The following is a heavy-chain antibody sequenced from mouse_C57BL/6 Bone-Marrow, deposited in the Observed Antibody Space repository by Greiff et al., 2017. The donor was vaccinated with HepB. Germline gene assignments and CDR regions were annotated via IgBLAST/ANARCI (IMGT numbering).Heavy chain of an antibody. CDR3: AREGKWLLWYFDV. CDR2: IDPSDSYT. Sequence: QVQLQQSGAELVMPGASVKLSCKASGYTFTSYWMHWVKQRPGQGLEWIGEIDPSDSYTNYNQKFKGKSTLTVDKSSSTAYMQLSSLTSADSAVYYCAREGKWLLWYFDVGGTGTTVTVSS. V-gene: IGHV1-69*01. CDR1: GYTFTSYW. J-gene: IGHJ1*03. D-gene: IGHD2-3*01.